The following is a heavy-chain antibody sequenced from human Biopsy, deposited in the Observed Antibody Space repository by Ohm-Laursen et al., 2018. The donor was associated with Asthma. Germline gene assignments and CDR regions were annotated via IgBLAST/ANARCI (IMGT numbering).Heavy chain of an antibody. CDR1: GFTFRSYA. Sequence: SLRLSCAASGFTFRSYAMHWVRQAPGKGLEWVAVMSYEGSTEYYPDSVKGRFTISRDNSKNTVYLQMNSLRVADTAVYYCASQYGDRDSMVQYYFQHWGQGTLVTVSS. CDR3: ASQYGDRDSMVQYYFQH. D-gene: IGHD4-17*01. V-gene: IGHV3-30-3*01. J-gene: IGHJ1*01. CDR2: MSYEGSTE.